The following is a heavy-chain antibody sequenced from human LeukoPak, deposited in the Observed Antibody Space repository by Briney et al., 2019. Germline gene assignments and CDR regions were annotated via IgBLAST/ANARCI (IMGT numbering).Heavy chain of an antibody. CDR3: ARDYSSVPVDITVILVVIPLFRY. Sequence: ASVKVSCKASGYTFTGYYLHWVRQAPGQGLEWMGWINPNSGGTNYAQKFQGRVTMTRDTSISTAYMELSRLRSDDTAVYYCARDYSSVPVDITVILVVIPLFRYWGQGTLVTVSS. J-gene: IGHJ4*02. V-gene: IGHV1-2*02. CDR1: GYTFTGYY. D-gene: IGHD3-22*01. CDR2: INPNSGGT.